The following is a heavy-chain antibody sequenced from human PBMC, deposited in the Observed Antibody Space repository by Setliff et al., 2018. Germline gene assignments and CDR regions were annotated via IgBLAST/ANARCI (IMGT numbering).Heavy chain of an antibody. CDR1: GGSISSSSYY. Sequence: SETLSLTCTVSGGSISSSSYYWGWIRQPPGKGLEWIGSIYYSGSTYYNPSLKSRVTISVDTSKNQFSLKLSSVTAADTAVYYCARYGSGSYFPPYYYYIDVWGKGTTVTVSS. CDR3: ARYGSGSYFPPYYYYIDV. J-gene: IGHJ6*03. V-gene: IGHV4-39*07. CDR2: IYYSGST. D-gene: IGHD3-10*01.